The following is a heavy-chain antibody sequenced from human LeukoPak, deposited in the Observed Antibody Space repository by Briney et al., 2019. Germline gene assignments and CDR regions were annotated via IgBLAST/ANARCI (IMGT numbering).Heavy chain of an antibody. CDR3: ARVSGSGGTIYYYYMDV. CDR1: GFTVSSNY. Sequence: PGGSLRLSCAASGFTVSSNYMSWVRQAPGKGLEWVSVIYSGGSTYYADSVKGRFTISRDNSKNTLYLQMNSLRAEDTAVYYCARVSGSGGTIYYYYMDVWGKGTTVTVSS. CDR2: IYSGGST. V-gene: IGHV3-53*01. D-gene: IGHD6-19*01. J-gene: IGHJ6*03.